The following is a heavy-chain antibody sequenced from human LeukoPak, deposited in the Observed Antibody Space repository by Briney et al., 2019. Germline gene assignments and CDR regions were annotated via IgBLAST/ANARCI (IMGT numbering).Heavy chain of an antibody. V-gene: IGHV3-30-3*01. J-gene: IGHJ4*02. Sequence: GGSLRLSCAASGFTFSSYAMHWVRQAPGKGLEWVAVISYDGGNKYYADSVKGRFTISRDNSKNTLYLQMNSLRAEDTAVYYCARVHYDSSGYAFDYWGQGTLVTVSS. CDR3: ARVHYDSSGYAFDY. CDR2: ISYDGGNK. D-gene: IGHD3-22*01. CDR1: GFTFSSYA.